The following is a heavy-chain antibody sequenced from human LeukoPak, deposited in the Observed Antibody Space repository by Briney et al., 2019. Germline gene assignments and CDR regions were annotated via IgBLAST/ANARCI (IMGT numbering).Heavy chain of an antibody. V-gene: IGHV3-21*01. CDR3: ARVVDSSSWYGESDY. J-gene: IGHJ4*02. D-gene: IGHD6-13*01. CDR1: GGSISSYY. CDR2: ISSSSSYI. Sequence: ETLSLTCTVSGGSISSYYWSWIRQPPGKGLEWVSSISSSSSYIYYANSVKGRFTISRDNAKNSLYLQMNSLRAEDTAVYYCARVVDSSSWYGESDYWGQGTLVTVSS.